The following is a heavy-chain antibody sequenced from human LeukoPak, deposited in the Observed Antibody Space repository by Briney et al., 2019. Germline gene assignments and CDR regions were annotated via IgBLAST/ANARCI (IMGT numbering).Heavy chain of an antibody. Sequence: SETLSLTCTVSGGSISSYYWSWIRQPPGKGLEWIGYIYHSGSTNYNPSLKSRVTISVDTSKNQFSLKLSSVTAADAAVYYCARDLSGTTRDYYYGMDVWGQGTTVTVSS. CDR2: IYHSGST. V-gene: IGHV4-59*01. CDR3: ARDLSGTTRDYYYGMDV. D-gene: IGHD1-1*01. J-gene: IGHJ6*02. CDR1: GGSISSYY.